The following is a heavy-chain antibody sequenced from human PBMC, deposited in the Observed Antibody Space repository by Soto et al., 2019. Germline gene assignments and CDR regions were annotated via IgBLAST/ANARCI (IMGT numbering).Heavy chain of an antibody. CDR1: GFTFSNFW. CDR3: VRAGLGMYSLDD. Sequence: PGGSLRLSCAASGFTFSNFWMNWVRQVPGKGLVWVSRLNSDETTTNYADSVKGRFTISRDNAKNTVYLQMNSLRAEDTAVYYCVRAGLGMYSLDDWGQGTLVTGS. V-gene: IGHV3-74*01. D-gene: IGHD7-27*01. CDR2: LNSDETTT. J-gene: IGHJ4*02.